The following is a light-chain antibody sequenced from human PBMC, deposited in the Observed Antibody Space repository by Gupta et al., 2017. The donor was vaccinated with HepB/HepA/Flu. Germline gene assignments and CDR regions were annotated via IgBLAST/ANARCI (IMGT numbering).Light chain of an antibody. V-gene: IGKV1-39*01. CDR1: QSINNY. Sequence: DIQMTQSPSSLSASIGDRVTITCRASQSINNYLNWYQQKPGKAPKLLIYTASNLQSGVPSRFSGSGSETDFTLTISSLQHEDFAIYYCQQTDSIPYTFGLGAKLEIK. J-gene: IGKJ2*01. CDR2: TAS. CDR3: QQTDSIPYT.